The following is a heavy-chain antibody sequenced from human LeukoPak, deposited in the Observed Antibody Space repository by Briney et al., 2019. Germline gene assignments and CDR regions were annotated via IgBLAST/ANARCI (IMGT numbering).Heavy chain of an antibody. Sequence: SQTLSLTCTVSGGSISSGSYYWSWIRQPAGKGLEWIGRIYTSGSTSYNPSLKSRVTISVDTSKNQFSLKLSSVTAADTAVYYCAREGGYAATFDYWGQGTLVTVSS. CDR1: GGSISSGSYY. V-gene: IGHV4-61*02. CDR2: IYTSGST. CDR3: AREGGYAATFDY. J-gene: IGHJ4*02. D-gene: IGHD5-12*01.